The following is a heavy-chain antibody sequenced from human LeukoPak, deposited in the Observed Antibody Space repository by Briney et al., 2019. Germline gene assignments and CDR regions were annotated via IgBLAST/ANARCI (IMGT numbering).Heavy chain of an antibody. V-gene: IGHV3-21*01. J-gene: IGHJ4*02. CDR2: ISSSSSDI. Sequence: GGSLRLSCAASGFIFSTYSMNWVRQAPGKGLEWVSSISSSSSDISYADSVKGRFTISRDNAKNSLYLQMNSLRTEDTAVYYCVKDRTGTYTLDYWGQGTLVTVSS. CDR3: VKDRTGTYTLDY. CDR1: GFIFSTYS. D-gene: IGHD3-10*01.